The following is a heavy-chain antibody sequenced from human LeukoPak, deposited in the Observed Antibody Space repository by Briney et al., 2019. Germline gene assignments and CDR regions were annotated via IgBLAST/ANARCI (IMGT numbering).Heavy chain of an antibody. CDR1: GFTFSSYA. V-gene: IGHV3-23*01. Sequence: GGSLRLSCAASGFTFSSYALSWVRQAPGKGLEWVSTISDSGANAYYADSVRGRFTISRDNSKNTLYLQKNSLRADDTAIYYCAKSMTLQWRGFFDLWGRGTHVTVSS. CDR3: AKSMTLQWRGFFDL. D-gene: IGHD6-19*01. CDR2: ISDSGANA. J-gene: IGHJ2*01.